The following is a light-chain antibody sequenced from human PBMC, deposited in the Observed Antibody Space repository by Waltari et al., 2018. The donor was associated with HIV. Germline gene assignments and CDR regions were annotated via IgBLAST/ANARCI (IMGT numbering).Light chain of an antibody. J-gene: IGLJ2*01. V-gene: IGLV1-40*01. CDR1: SSNIGAGYD. CDR3: QSFDSSLTTSGVI. Sequence: QSVLTQPPSVSGAPGQRVPISCTGSSSNIGAGYDVHWYQQLPGTAPKLLSYANINRPSGGPDRFSGSKSGSSASLAITGLQAEDEAHYYCQSFDSSLTTSGVIFGGGTKLTVL. CDR2: ANI.